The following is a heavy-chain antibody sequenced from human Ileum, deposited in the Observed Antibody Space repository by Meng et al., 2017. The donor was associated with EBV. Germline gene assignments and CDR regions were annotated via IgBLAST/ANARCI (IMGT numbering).Heavy chain of an antibody. CDR1: GGSFNAYY. J-gene: IGHJ5*02. CDR3: ARGREYTGQLDL. CDR2: IFHSGHT. Sequence: QVQVEQGGAGLLKPSETLSLTCDVSGGSFNAYYWTWIRQSPGGGLEWIGEIFHSGHTNYNPSLESRVSMSVATSKKQFSLLLSSVTAADSGLYFCARGREYTGQLDLWGLGTLVTVSS. V-gene: IGHV4-34*02. D-gene: IGHD5-18*01.